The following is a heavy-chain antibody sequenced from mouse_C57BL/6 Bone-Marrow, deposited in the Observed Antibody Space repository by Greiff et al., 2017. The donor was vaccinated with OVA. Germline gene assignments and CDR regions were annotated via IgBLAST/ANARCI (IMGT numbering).Heavy chain of an antibody. CDR2: IRSKSNNYAT. V-gene: IGHV10-1*01. Sequence: EAGGGLVQPKGSLKLSCAASGFSFNTYAMNWVRQAPGKGLEWVARIRSKSNNYATYYADSVKDRFTISRDDSESMLYLQMNNLKTEDTAMYYCVGALLRWVAYWGQGTLVTVSA. CDR3: VGALLRWVAY. D-gene: IGHD1-2*01. J-gene: IGHJ3*01. CDR1: GFSFNTYA.